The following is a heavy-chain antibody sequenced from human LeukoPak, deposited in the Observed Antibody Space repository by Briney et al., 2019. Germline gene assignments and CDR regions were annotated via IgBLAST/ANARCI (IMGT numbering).Heavy chain of an antibody. CDR3: ARDLESGYYYEGDTTHTNY. CDR2: ISSSSSYI. D-gene: IGHD3-22*01. Sequence: GGSLRLSCAASGFTFGSYSMNWVRQAPGKGLGWVSSISSSSSYIYYADSVKGRFTISRDNAKNSLYLQMNGLRAEDTAVYYCARDLESGYYYEGDTTHTNYWGQGTLVTVSS. CDR1: GFTFGSYS. J-gene: IGHJ4*02. V-gene: IGHV3-21*01.